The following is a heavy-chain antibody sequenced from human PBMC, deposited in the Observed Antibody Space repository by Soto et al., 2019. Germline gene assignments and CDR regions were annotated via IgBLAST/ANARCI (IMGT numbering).Heavy chain of an antibody. D-gene: IGHD3-16*02. CDR3: ARPERITFGGVIA. CDR1: GYTFTGYY. J-gene: IGHJ5*02. V-gene: IGHV1-2*02. CDR2: INPNSGGT. Sequence: ASVKVSCKASGYTFTGYYMHWVRQAPGQGLEWMGWINPNSGGTNYAQKFQGRVTMTRDTSISTACMELSRLRSDDTAVYYCARPERITFGGVIAWGQGTLVTVSS.